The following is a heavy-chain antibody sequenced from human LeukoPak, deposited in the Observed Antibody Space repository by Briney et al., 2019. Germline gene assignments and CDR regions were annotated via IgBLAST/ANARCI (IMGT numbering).Heavy chain of an antibody. V-gene: IGHV3-74*03. CDR2: INEDETYA. Sequence: GGSLRLSCGASGFTFSRYWMYWVRQAPGKGLVWVGLINEDETYATYADSVKGRFSISRDNAKNSLHLQMSSLRTEDMAVYYCVQDSYAISSSGSTFASWGQGTLVTVSS. D-gene: IGHD2-2*01. CDR3: VQDSYAISSSGSTFAS. CDR1: GFTFSRYW. J-gene: IGHJ4*02.